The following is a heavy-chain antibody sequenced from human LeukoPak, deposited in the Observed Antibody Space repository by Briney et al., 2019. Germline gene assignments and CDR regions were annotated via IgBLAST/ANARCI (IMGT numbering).Heavy chain of an antibody. J-gene: IGHJ6*03. V-gene: IGHV3-30*02. Sequence: PGGSLRLSCAASGFTFSSYGMHWVRQAPGKGLEWVAFIRYDGSNKYYADSVKGRFTISRDNSKNTLYLQMNSLRAEDTAVYYCSRDLRGNNYYYMDVWGKGTTFTVSS. CDR1: GFTFSSYG. CDR2: IRYDGSNK. CDR3: SRDLRGNNYYYMDV. D-gene: IGHD2/OR15-2a*01.